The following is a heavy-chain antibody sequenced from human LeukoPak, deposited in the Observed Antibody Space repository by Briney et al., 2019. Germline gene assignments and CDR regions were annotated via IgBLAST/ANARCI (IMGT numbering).Heavy chain of an antibody. Sequence: GGSLRLSCAASGFTFNYAWMSWVRQVPGKGLEWVGQAVSEIDGGTTDYAAPVKGRFTISRDDSKSTLYLQMNSLKIEDTAVYYCTTDEDWNYARKDVWGQGATVIVSS. V-gene: IGHV3-15*04. CDR2: AVSEIDGGTT. CDR3: TTDEDWNYARKDV. J-gene: IGHJ6*02. D-gene: IGHD1-7*01. CDR1: GFTFNYAW.